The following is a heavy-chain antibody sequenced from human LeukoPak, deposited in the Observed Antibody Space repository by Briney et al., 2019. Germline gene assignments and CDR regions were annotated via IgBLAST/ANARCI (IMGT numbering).Heavy chain of an antibody. CDR3: ARGLEWELVPPYSY. V-gene: IGHV3-74*01. Sequence: GGSLRLSCAASGFSFSSYWMHWVRQTPGKGLVWVSRINSGGSGTSHADSVKGRFTISRDNTKNTLYLQMHSLRAEDTAVYYCARGLEWELVPPYSYWGQGTLVTVS. J-gene: IGHJ4*02. D-gene: IGHD1-26*01. CDR2: INSGGSGT. CDR1: GFSFSSYW.